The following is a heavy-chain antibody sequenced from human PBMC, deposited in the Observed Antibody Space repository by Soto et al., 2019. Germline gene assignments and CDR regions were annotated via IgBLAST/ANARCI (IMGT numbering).Heavy chain of an antibody. J-gene: IGHJ2*01. CDR3: ASDTVVNSYWYVDL. CDR1: GLTFSSYW. Sequence: EVQLVESGGGLVQPGGSLRLSCAASGLTFSSYWMQWVRQAPGKGLVWVSRINSDGTDTFYADSVKGRFTISRDNAKNALYLQVNSLSAEDTAVYYCASDTVVNSYWYVDLWGRGPLVTVSS. CDR2: INSDGTDT. D-gene: IGHD3-22*01. V-gene: IGHV3-74*01.